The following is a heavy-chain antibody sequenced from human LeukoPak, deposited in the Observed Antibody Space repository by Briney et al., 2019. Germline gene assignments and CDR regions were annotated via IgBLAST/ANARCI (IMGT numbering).Heavy chain of an antibody. J-gene: IGHJ3*02. CDR2: IRYDGSNK. V-gene: IGHV3-30*02. CDR3: AKDGGVLLWFGELSIDAFDI. Sequence: GGSLRLSCAASGFTFSSYGMHWVRQAPGKGLEWVAFIRYDGSNKYYADSVKGRFTISRDNSKNTLYLQMNSLRAEDTAVYYCAKDGGVLLWFGELSIDAFDIWGQGTMVTVSS. D-gene: IGHD3-10*01. CDR1: GFTFSSYG.